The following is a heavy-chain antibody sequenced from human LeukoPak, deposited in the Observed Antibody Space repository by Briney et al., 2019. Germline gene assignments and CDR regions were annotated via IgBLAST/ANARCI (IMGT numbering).Heavy chain of an antibody. D-gene: IGHD1-26*01. CDR3: ARDLKRTVGATTTSDY. CDR2: ISAHNGDT. Sequence: ASVKVSCKASDHTFTSYGISWVRQAPGQGLEWMGWISAHNGDTNYAQKFQGRVSMTTDTSTSTGYMELRSLTSDDTAVYYCARDLKRTVGATTTSDYWGQGTLVTVSS. CDR1: DHTFTSYG. V-gene: IGHV1-18*01. J-gene: IGHJ4*02.